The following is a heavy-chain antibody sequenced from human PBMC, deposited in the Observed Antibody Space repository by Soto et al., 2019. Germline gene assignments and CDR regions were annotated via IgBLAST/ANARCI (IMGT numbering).Heavy chain of an antibody. J-gene: IGHJ4*02. CDR2: ISGSGGST. CDR3: AKDLRYCSGGSCYSSSLSDY. CDR1: GFTFSSYA. Sequence: GGSLRLSCAASGFTFSSYAMSWVRQAPGKGLEWVSAISGSGGSTYYADSVKGRFTISRDNSKNTLYLQMNSLRAEDTAVYYCAKDLRYCSGGSCYSSSLSDYWGQGTLVTVSS. D-gene: IGHD2-15*01. V-gene: IGHV3-23*01.